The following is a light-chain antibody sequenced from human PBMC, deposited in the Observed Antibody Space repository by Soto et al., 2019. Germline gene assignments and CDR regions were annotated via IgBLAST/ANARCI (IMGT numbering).Light chain of an antibody. J-gene: IGLJ3*02. Sequence: QSALTQPASVSGSPGQSITISCTGTSSDVGGYNYVSWYQQHPGKAPKLMIYEVSNRPSGVSNRFSGSKSGNTASLTISGLQAEYEADYYCSSYTSSSTQLVFGGGTKLTVL. CDR1: SSDVGGYNY. CDR2: EVS. CDR3: SSYTSSSTQLV. V-gene: IGLV2-14*01.